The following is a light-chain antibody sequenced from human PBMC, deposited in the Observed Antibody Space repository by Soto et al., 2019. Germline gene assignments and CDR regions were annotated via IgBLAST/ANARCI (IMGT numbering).Light chain of an antibody. V-gene: IGLV4-69*01. CDR1: SGHSSYA. Sequence: QPVLTQSPSASASLGASVKRTCTLSSGHSSYAIAWHQQQPEKGPRYLMKLNSDGSHSKVDGIPDRFSGSSSGAERYLTISSLQSEDEADYYCQTWGTGIQVFGGGTQLTVL. CDR3: QTWGTGIQV. J-gene: IGLJ3*02. CDR2: LNSDGSH.